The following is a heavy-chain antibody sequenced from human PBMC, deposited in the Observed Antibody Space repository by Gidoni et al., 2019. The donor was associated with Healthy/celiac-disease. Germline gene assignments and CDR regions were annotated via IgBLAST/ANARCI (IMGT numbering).Heavy chain of an antibody. CDR1: GFTFSNAW. J-gene: IGHJ5*02. CDR3: TTGPPVVLRYFDWLLVPPT. CDR2: IKSKTDGGTT. V-gene: IGHV3-15*01. D-gene: IGHD3-9*01. Sequence: EVQLVESGGGLVKPGGSLRLSCAVSGFTFSNAWMSWVRQAPGKGLEGVGRIKSKTDGGTTDYAAPVKGRFTISRDDSKNTLYLQMNSLKTEDTAVYYCTTGPPVVLRYFDWLLVPPTWGQGTLVTVSS.